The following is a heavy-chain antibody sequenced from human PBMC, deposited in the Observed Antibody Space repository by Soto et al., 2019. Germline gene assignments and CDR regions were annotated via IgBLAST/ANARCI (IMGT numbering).Heavy chain of an antibody. CDR1: GGYISSYY. CDR2: IYYSGST. D-gene: IGHD6-6*01. Sequence: SETLSLTCTVSGGYISSYYWSCIRQPPGKGLEWIGYIYYSGSTNYNPSIKSRVTISVDTSKNQFSLKLSSVTAADTAVYYCARDYFEYSSTSYYYYYMDVWGKGTTVTVSS. J-gene: IGHJ6*03. V-gene: IGHV4-59*01. CDR3: ARDYFEYSSTSYYYYYMDV.